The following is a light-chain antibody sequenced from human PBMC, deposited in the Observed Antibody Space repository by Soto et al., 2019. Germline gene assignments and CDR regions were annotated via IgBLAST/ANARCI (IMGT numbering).Light chain of an antibody. J-gene: IGLJ1*01. Sequence: QSALTQPASVSGSLGQSITISCTGTSSDVGGYNYVSWYQQHPGKAPKLMIYDVSNRPSGVSNRFSGSKSGNTASLTISGLQAEDEADYYCSSYTGSSTLYVFGTGTKLTVL. CDR2: DVS. V-gene: IGLV2-14*01. CDR3: SSYTGSSTLYV. CDR1: SSDVGGYNY.